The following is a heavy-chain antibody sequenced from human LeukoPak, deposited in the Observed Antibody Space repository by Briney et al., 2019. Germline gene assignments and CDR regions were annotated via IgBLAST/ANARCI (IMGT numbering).Heavy chain of an antibody. J-gene: IGHJ4*02. Sequence: PGGSLRLSCTASGFTFGDYAMTWVRQAPGKGLEWVGFIRSKAFGGTTEYAASVKNRFTISRDDSKSIAYLQMNSLKTEDTAVYYCIRRGYCTSTSCYAYFDYWGQGTLATVSS. D-gene: IGHD2-2*01. V-gene: IGHV3-49*04. CDR2: IRSKAFGGTT. CDR1: GFTFGDYA. CDR3: IRRGYCTSTSCYAYFDY.